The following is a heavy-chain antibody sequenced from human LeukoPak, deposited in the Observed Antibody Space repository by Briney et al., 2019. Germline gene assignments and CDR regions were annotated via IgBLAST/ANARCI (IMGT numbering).Heavy chain of an antibody. D-gene: IGHD3-10*01. J-gene: IGHJ4*02. V-gene: IGHV1-46*01. CDR2: INPSGGDA. Sequence: ASVKVSCKASGYIFTSYYLHWVRQAPGQGLEWMGLINPSGGDARSAQKFQGRLTMTRDASTSTVYMELSSLTSEDTAVYYCASRGPGMGPFDFWGQGTLVTVSS. CDR3: ASRGPGMGPFDF. CDR1: GYIFTSYY.